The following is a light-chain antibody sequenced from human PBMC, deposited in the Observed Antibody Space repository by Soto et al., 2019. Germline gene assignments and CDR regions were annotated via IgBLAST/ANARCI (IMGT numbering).Light chain of an antibody. CDR2: AAS. V-gene: IGKV1-8*01. Sequence: IQMTQSPSSFSASTGDRVTVTCRASQGISSYLAWYQQKPGKAPKLLIYAASTLQSGVPSRFSGSGSGTDFTLTISCLKSEDFATYYCQQYYSYPRTFGQGTKVDIK. CDR1: QGISSY. CDR3: QQYYSYPRT. J-gene: IGKJ1*01.